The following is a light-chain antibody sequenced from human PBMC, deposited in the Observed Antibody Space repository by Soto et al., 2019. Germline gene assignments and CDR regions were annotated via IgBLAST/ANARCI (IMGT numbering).Light chain of an antibody. Sequence: EIVLTQFPGALSLSPGERVTLSCRASQTVSNTYLAWYQQKSGQAPKFLIYGASNRATVIPDRFSGSGSGTDFTLTISRLEPEDFAVYYCQEYGAFPPTFGGGTKVEIK. CDR1: QTVSNTY. J-gene: IGKJ4*01. CDR2: GAS. CDR3: QEYGAFPPT. V-gene: IGKV3-20*01.